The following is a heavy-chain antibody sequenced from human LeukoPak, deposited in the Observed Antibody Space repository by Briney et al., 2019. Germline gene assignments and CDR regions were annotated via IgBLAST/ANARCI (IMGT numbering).Heavy chain of an antibody. Sequence: SETLSLTCTVSGGSVSSGRYFWSWIRQPPGKGLEWIGYIYYSGSTNYNPSLKSRVSISVDTSKNQFSLKLSSVTAADTAVYCCARGVGYYYGSGNYYNGWFDPWGQGTLVTVSS. D-gene: IGHD3-10*01. V-gene: IGHV4-61*01. CDR1: GGSVSSGRYF. CDR2: IYYSGST. J-gene: IGHJ5*02. CDR3: ARGVGYYYGSGNYYNGWFDP.